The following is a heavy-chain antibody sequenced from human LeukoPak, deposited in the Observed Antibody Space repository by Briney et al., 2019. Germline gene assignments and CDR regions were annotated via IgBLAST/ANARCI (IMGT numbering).Heavy chain of an antibody. D-gene: IGHD6-19*01. CDR3: ARGQWTGY. CDR1: GFPFTSYW. V-gene: IGHV3-7*05. J-gene: IGHJ4*01. CDR2: IKPDGSEK. Sequence: GGSLRPSCVLSGFPFTSYWMRWDRQAPGKGLEWVANIKPDGSEKSYVDSVKGRFTTSRDNAKNSLYLQMNSLRAEDIAVYYCARGQWTGYWGQGTLVTVSS.